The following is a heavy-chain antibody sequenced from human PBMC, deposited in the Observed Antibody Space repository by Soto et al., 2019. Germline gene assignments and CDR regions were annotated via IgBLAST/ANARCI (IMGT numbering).Heavy chain of an antibody. D-gene: IGHD2-8*02. CDR3: ARDKSTGIFDY. V-gene: IGHV4-34*01. CDR1: GGSFSGYY. Sequence: PSETLSLTCAVYGGSFSGYYWTWIRQPPGTGLEWIGEINHSGSTNYNPSLKSRVTISVDTSKNQFSLKLTSVTAADTAVYYCARDKSTGIFDYWGQGTLVTVSS. CDR2: INHSGST. J-gene: IGHJ4*02.